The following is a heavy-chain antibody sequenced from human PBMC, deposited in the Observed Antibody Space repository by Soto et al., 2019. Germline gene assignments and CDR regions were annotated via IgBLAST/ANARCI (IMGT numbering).Heavy chain of an antibody. CDR2: ISGNTGKT. Sequence: ASVKVSCKASGYTFIRYGVSWVRQAPGQGLEWMGWISGNTGKTNYAQNLQGRVTMTTDTSTSTAYMELRSLRSDDTAVYYCARHYGVVLHHFDSWGLGTLVTVSS. D-gene: IGHD2-15*01. V-gene: IGHV1-18*01. J-gene: IGHJ4*02. CDR1: GYTFIRYG. CDR3: ARHYGVVLHHFDS.